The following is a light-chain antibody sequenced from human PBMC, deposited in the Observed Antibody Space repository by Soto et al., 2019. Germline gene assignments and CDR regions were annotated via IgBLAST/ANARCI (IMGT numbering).Light chain of an antibody. Sequence: VVTQYTSTLSLSPGERATLSCRASQTVRNNYLAWYQQKPGQAPRLLIYDASSRATGIPDGFSGGGSGTDFTLTISRLEHEDFAVYYCQQFSSYPLTFGGGTKVDIK. CDR3: QQFSSYPLT. J-gene: IGKJ4*01. CDR2: DAS. CDR1: QTVRNNY. V-gene: IGKV3-20*01.